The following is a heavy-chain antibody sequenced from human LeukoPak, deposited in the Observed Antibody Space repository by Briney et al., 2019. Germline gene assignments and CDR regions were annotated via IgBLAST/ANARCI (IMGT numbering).Heavy chain of an antibody. V-gene: IGHV3-53*01. CDR1: GFTFSSYS. CDR3: ARAPSYYYDSSGYFHFDC. CDR2: IYSGGSS. J-gene: IGHJ4*02. D-gene: IGHD3-22*01. Sequence: GGSLRLSCAASGFTFSSYSMSWVRQAPGKGLEWVSTIYSGGSSYYAASVKGRFTISRDNSNNTVDLQMNGLRAEDTAVYFCARAPSYYYDSSGYFHFDCWGQGTLVTVSS.